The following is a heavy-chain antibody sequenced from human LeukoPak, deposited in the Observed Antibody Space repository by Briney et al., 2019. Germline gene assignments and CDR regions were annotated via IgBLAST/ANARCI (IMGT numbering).Heavy chain of an antibody. CDR3: AKTYDSSGYYFDY. D-gene: IGHD3-22*01. Sequence: GGSLRLSCAASGFTFSSYAMSWVRQATGKGLEWVSAISGSGGSTYYADSVKGRFTISRDNSKNTLYLQMNSLRAEDTAVYYCAKTYDSSGYYFDYWGQGTLVTVSS. J-gene: IGHJ4*02. CDR1: GFTFSSYA. CDR2: ISGSGGST. V-gene: IGHV3-23*01.